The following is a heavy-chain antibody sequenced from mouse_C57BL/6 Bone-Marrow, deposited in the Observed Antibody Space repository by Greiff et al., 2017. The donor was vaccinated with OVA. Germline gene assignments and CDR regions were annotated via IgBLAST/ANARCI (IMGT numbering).Heavy chain of an antibody. J-gene: IGHJ2*01. V-gene: IGHV5-12*01. D-gene: IGHD4-1*01. CDR3: ARGSNWALYYFDY. Sequence: EVKLMESGGGLVQPGRSLKLSCAASGFTFSDYYMYWVRQTPEKRLEWVAYISNGGGSTYYPDTVKGRFAISRDNAKNTLYLQMSRLKSEDTAMYYCARGSNWALYYFDYWGQGTTLTVSS. CDR2: ISNGGGST. CDR1: GFTFSDYY.